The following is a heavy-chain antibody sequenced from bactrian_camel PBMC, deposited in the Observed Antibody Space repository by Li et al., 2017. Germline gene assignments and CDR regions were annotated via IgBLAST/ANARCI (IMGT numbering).Heavy chain of an antibody. Sequence: HVQLVGSGGGSVQAGGSLRLSCAASGSNSDINCMGWFRQVPGKEREVVARIHDGSRVGDYADSVKGRFTISRDNAGYTIFVFLQMNSLKPEDTAMYYCAVVDRCYFGTDTRVALSRTTYRYWGQGTQVTVS. D-gene: IGHD2*01. V-gene: IGHV3S53*01. CDR2: IHDGSRVG. CDR1: GSNSDINC. CDR3: AVVDRCYFGTDTRVALSRTTYRY. J-gene: IGHJ4*01.